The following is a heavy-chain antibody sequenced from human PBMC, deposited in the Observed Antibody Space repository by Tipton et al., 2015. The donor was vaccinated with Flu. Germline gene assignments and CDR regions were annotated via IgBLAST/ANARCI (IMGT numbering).Heavy chain of an antibody. D-gene: IGHD7-27*01. Sequence: GSLRLSCAASGFTFSTYEMNWVRQAPGKGLEWLSYISSSGNTISYADSVRGRFTISRDNTQKSLYLQLDSLRAEDTAIYYCATLTGDDYRGQGTQVTVSS. CDR1: GFTFSTYE. CDR3: ATLTGDDY. J-gene: IGHJ4*02. V-gene: IGHV3-48*03. CDR2: ISSSGNTI.